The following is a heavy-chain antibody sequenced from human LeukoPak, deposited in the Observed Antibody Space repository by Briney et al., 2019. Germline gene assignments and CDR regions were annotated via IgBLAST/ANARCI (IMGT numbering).Heavy chain of an antibody. CDR2: INHSGST. CDR3: ASVNSTPYP. Sequence: SETLSLTCAVCGGSFSGYYWSWIRQPPGKGLEWIGEINHSGSTNYNPSLKSRVTISVDTSKNQFSLKLSSVTAADTAVYYCASVNSTPYPWGQGTLVTVSS. D-gene: IGHD2-15*01. CDR1: GGSFSGYY. V-gene: IGHV4-34*01. J-gene: IGHJ4*02.